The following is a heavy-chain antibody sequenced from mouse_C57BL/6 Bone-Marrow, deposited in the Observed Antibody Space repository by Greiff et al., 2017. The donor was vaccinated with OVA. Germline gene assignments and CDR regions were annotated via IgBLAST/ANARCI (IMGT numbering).Heavy chain of an antibody. CDR2: IYPRSGNT. J-gene: IGHJ3*01. D-gene: IGHD1-1*01. Sequence: VQLQESGAELARPGASVKLSCKASGYTFTSYGISWVKQRTGQGLEWIGEIYPRSGNTYYNEKFKGKATLTADKSSSTAYMELRSLTSEDSAVYVCAMGSYYYGSSPAWFAYWGQGTLVTVSA. V-gene: IGHV1-81*01. CDR3: AMGSYYYGSSPAWFAY. CDR1: GYTFTSYG.